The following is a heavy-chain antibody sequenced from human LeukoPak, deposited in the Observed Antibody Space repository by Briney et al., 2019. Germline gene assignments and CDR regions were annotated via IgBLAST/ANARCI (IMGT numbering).Heavy chain of an antibody. CDR2: IYHSGST. Sequence: SETLSLTCTVSGGSISSSSYYWGWIRQPPGKGLEWIGSIYHSGSTYYNPSLKSRVTISVDTSKNQFSLKLSSVTAADTAVYYCARSRLTYYYAHSRFDYWGQGTLVTVSS. J-gene: IGHJ4*02. D-gene: IGHD3-10*01. V-gene: IGHV4-39*07. CDR3: ARSRLTYYYAHSRFDY. CDR1: GGSISSSSYY.